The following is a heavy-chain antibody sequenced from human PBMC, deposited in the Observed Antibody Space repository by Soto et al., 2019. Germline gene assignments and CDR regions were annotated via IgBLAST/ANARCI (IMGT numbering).Heavy chain of an antibody. CDR3: ARVGGGENDFWSGYYNRNWYFDL. CDR1: GGSISSSSYY. V-gene: IGHV4-39*07. Sequence: SETLSLTCTVSGGSISSSSYYWGWIRQPPGKGLEWIGSIYYSGSTYYNPSLKSRVTISVDTSKNQFSLKLSSVTAADTAVYYCARVGGGENDFWSGYYNRNWYFDLWGRGTLVTVSS. D-gene: IGHD3-3*01. J-gene: IGHJ2*01. CDR2: IYYSGST.